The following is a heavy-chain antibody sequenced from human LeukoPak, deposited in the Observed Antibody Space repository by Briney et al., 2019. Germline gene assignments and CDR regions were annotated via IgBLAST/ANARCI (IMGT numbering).Heavy chain of an antibody. Sequence: PSETLSLTCTVSGGSFSGYYWSWIRQPPGKGLEWIGEINHSGSTNYNPSLKSRVTISVDTSKNQFSLKLSSVTAADTAVYYCASGGGRAVDFWGQGTLVTVSS. D-gene: IGHD2-15*01. CDR2: INHSGST. CDR1: GGSFSGYY. J-gene: IGHJ4*02. V-gene: IGHV4-34*01. CDR3: ASGGGRAVDF.